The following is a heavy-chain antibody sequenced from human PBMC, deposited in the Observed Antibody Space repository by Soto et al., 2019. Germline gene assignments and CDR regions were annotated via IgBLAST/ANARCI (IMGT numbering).Heavy chain of an antibody. CDR1: GFSFSSYS. Sequence: VCLRLSCAASGFSFSSYSMSWVRQAPGKGLEWVSAISGSGGSTYYADSVKGRFTISRDNSKNTLYLQMNSLRAVDTAVYYCANRVDLLTGYYIVDSSGHGTLVTVPQ. D-gene: IGHD3-9*01. V-gene: IGHV3-23*01. CDR2: ISGSGGST. J-gene: IGHJ5*01. CDR3: ANRVDLLTGYYIVDS.